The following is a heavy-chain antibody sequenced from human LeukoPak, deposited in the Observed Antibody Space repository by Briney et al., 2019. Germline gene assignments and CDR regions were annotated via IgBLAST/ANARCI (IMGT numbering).Heavy chain of an antibody. CDR2: VISSGTT. Sequence: SQTLFLTCSVSGGSISSDSYHWTWIRQPAGKGLDWIGRVISSGTTNYNPSLKSRVTILVDTSKNQFSLKLNFVTAADTAVYYCARGGWFGELFFDHWGQGILVTVSS. CDR1: GGSISSDSYH. D-gene: IGHD3-10*01. V-gene: IGHV4-61*02. CDR3: ARGGWFGELFFDH. J-gene: IGHJ4*02.